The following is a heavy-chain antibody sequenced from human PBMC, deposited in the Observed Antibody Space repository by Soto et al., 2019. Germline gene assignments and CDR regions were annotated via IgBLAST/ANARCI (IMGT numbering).Heavy chain of an antibody. CDR3: ARPADSGSRNWYFDL. J-gene: IGHJ2*01. CDR2: ISSSSSYT. Sequence: SGGSLRLSCAASGFTFSDYYMSWIRQAPGKGLEWVSYISSSSSYTNYADYVKGRFTISRDNAKNSLYLQMNSLRAEDTAVYYCARPADSGSRNWYFDLWGRGTLVTVSS. D-gene: IGHD1-26*01. CDR1: GFTFSDYY. V-gene: IGHV3-11*03.